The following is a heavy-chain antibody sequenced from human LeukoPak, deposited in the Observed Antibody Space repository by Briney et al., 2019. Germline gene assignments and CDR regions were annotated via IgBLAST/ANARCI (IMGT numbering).Heavy chain of an antibody. CDR3: ARGLVAYYGSESHPDFDY. CDR2: INHSGST. CDR1: GGSFSGYY. J-gene: IGHJ4*02. V-gene: IGHV4-34*01. Sequence: SETLSLTCAVYGGSFSGYYWSWIRQPPGKGLEWIGEINHSGSTNYNPSLKSRVTISVGTSKNQFSLKLSSVTAADTAVYYCARGLVAYYGSESHPDFDYWGQGTLVTVSS. D-gene: IGHD3-10*01.